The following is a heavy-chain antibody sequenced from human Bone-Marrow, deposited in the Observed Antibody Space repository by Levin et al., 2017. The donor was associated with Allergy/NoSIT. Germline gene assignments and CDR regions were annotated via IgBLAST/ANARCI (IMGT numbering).Heavy chain of an antibody. CDR2: INPKTGGT. CDR3: ATDPSNTNLNWFDP. Sequence: PAASVKVSCKASEDTFTEYFMHWVRQAPGQGLEWMGWINPKTGGTNYAQQFQDRVTMTRDTSISTAYMELSRLTSDDTAVYYCATDPSNTNLNWFDPWGQGTLVTVSS. CDR1: EDTFTEYF. J-gene: IGHJ5*02. D-gene: IGHD2-2*01. V-gene: IGHV1-2*02.